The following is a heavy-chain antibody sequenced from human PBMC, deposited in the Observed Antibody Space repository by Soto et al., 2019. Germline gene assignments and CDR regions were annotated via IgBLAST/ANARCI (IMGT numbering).Heavy chain of an antibody. V-gene: IGHV3-21*01. CDR1: GFTFSSYS. Sequence: WSLRLSCAASGFTFSSYSMNWVRQAPGKGLEWVSSISSSSSYIYYADSVKGRFTISRDNAKNSLYLQMNSLRAEDTAVYYCARDTRSSGGSAPDYWGQGTLVTVLL. CDR2: ISSSSSYI. D-gene: IGHD2-15*01. CDR3: ARDTRSSGGSAPDY. J-gene: IGHJ4*02.